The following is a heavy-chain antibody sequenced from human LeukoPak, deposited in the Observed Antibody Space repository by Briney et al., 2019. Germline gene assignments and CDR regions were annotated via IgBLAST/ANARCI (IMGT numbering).Heavy chain of an antibody. J-gene: IGHJ4*02. V-gene: IGHV3-11*04. CDR3: ANDLEALNYYDSPGLGDY. CDR2: ISRGGNSI. Sequence: SGGSLRLSCAASGFTFSDYYMGWIRQAPGKGLEWVSSISRGGNSIYYADSVRGRFTISRDNAKNSLYLQMNSLRAEDTAVYYCANDLEALNYYDSPGLGDYWGQGTLVTVSS. CDR1: GFTFSDYY. D-gene: IGHD3-22*01.